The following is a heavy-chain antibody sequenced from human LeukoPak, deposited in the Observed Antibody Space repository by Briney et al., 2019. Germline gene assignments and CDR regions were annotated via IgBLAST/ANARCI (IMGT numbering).Heavy chain of an antibody. CDR2: IYYSGST. Sequence: PSETLSLTCTVSGGSISSGGYYWSWIRQHPGKGLEWIGYIYYSGSTYYNPSLKRRVTISVDAYKNQFSLMLSSVTAADTAVYYCARGTPGYCSSSSCSGGGYFDYWGQGTLVTVSS. D-gene: IGHD2-2*01. V-gene: IGHV4-31*03. CDR1: GGSISSGGYY. J-gene: IGHJ4*02. CDR3: ARGTPGYCSSSSCSGGGYFDY.